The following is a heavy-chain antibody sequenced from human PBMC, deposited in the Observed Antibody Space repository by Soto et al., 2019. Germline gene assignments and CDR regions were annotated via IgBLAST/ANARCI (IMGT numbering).Heavy chain of an antibody. Sequence: QVQLVESGGGVVRPGTSLRLSCAATGLSFSAHGMHWVRQAPGKGLEWLAVINDGSEEGYADSVRGRFTISRDNARNILYLQMDNLRAEDSALYYCERDDLFVDTGLYHWGQGTLVPVSS. J-gene: IGHJ5*02. CDR1: GLSFSAHG. CDR2: INDGSEE. CDR3: ERDDLFVDTGLYH. V-gene: IGHV3-33*01. D-gene: IGHD3-9*01.